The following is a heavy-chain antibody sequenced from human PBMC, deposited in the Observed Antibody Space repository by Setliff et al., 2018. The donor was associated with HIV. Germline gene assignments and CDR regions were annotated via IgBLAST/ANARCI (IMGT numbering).Heavy chain of an antibody. CDR1: GGTFSSYA. V-gene: IGHV1-69*13. CDR2: IIHILGPA. J-gene: IGHJ4*02. D-gene: IGHD3-3*02. CDR3: ARGLGNFVPDLIGYFDY. Sequence: SVKVSCKASGGTFSSYAISWVRQAPGQGLEWMGGIIHILGPANYAQKFQGRVTITAGEYTTTSYMELRNLRSEDTAIYYCARGLGNFVPDLIGYFDYWGQGTLVTVSS.